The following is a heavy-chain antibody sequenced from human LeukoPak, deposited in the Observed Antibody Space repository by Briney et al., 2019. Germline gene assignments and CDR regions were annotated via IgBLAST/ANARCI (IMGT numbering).Heavy chain of an antibody. CDR2: IIPILGIA. V-gene: IGHV1-69*04. CDR3: ARDGYYYDSSGYEGYWFDP. D-gene: IGHD3-22*01. Sequence: SVKVSCMASGGTFSSYAISWVRQAPGQGLEWMGRIIPILGIANYAQKFQGRVTITADKSTSTAYMELSSLRSEDTAVYYCARDGYYYDSSGYEGYWFDPWGQGTLVTVSS. J-gene: IGHJ5*02. CDR1: GGTFSSYA.